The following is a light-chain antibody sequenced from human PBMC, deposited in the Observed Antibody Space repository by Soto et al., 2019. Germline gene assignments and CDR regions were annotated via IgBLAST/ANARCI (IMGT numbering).Light chain of an antibody. CDR3: HQRHSWPRT. Sequence: EIVLTQSPATLSSFPGDRVTLSCRASQSINTSLSWYQQKPGQSPRLLIYQTSIRDAGVPARFSGSGSGTDFTLTISGVQPEDFAIYYCHQRHSWPRTFGQGTKVDI. J-gene: IGKJ1*01. CDR2: QTS. V-gene: IGKV3-11*01. CDR1: QSINTS.